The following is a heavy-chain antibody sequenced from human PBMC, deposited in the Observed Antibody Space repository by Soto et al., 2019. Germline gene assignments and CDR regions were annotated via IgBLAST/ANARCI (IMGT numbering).Heavy chain of an antibody. Sequence: GGSLRLSCAASGFTVSSNYMSWVRQAPGKGLEWVSVIFSGGSTYYADSVKGRFTFSRDNSKNTLYLQMNILRADDTAVYYFARDLSRYSSPPGYIDYWGQGT. CDR3: ARDLSRYSSPPGYIDY. V-gene: IGHV3-66*01. CDR2: IFSGGST. J-gene: IGHJ4*02. CDR1: GFTVSSNY. D-gene: IGHD6-13*01.